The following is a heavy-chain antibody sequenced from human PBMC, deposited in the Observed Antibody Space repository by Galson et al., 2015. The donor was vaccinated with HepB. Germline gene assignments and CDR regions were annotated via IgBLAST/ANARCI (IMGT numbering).Heavy chain of an antibody. CDR3: ARGYYDILTGQVPFDY. J-gene: IGHJ4*02. Sequence: SVKVSCKASGGTFSSYAISWVRQAPGQGLEWMGRIIPILGIANYAQKFQGRVTITADKSTSTAYMELSSLRSEDTAVYYCARGYYDILTGQVPFDYWGQGTLVTVSS. CDR2: IIPILGIA. CDR1: GGTFSSYA. D-gene: IGHD3-9*01. V-gene: IGHV1-69*04.